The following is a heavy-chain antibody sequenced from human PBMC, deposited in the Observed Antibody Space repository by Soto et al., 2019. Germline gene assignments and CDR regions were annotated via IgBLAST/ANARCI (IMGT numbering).Heavy chain of an antibody. Sequence: GGSLRLSCAASGFTFSSYGMHWVRQAPGKGLEWVAVISYDGSNKYYADSVKGRFTISRDNSKNTLYLQMNSLRAEDTAVYYCAKDYIAAAVCYFDYWGQGTLVTVSS. CDR2: ISYDGSNK. J-gene: IGHJ4*02. V-gene: IGHV3-30*18. D-gene: IGHD6-13*01. CDR1: GFTFSSYG. CDR3: AKDYIAAAVCYFDY.